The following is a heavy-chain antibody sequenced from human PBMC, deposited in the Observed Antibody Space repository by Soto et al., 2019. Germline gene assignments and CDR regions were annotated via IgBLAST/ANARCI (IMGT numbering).Heavy chain of an antibody. CDR3: AKGPSRSGGSPLIDY. CDR1: GFTFSSYA. V-gene: IGHV3-23*01. J-gene: IGHJ4*02. Sequence: GGSLRLSCAASGFTFSSYAMSWVRQAPGKGLEWVSAISGSGGSTYYADSVKGRFTISRDNSKNTLYLQMNSLRAEDTAVYYCAKGPSRSGGSPLIDYWGQGTLVTVSS. D-gene: IGHD2-15*01. CDR2: ISGSGGST.